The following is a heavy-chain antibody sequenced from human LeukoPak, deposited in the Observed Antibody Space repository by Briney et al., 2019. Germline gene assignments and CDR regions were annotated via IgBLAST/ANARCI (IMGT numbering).Heavy chain of an antibody. Sequence: GGSLRLSCAASGFTFSGYWMSWVRQAPGKGLEWVANIKQNGSEKYYVDSVKGRFTISRDNAKNSLYLQMNSLRAEDTAVYYCARDRGSGWLDAFDIWGQGTMVTVSS. V-gene: IGHV3-7*01. CDR2: IKQNGSEK. J-gene: IGHJ3*02. CDR1: GFTFSGYW. CDR3: ARDRGSGWLDAFDI. D-gene: IGHD6-19*01.